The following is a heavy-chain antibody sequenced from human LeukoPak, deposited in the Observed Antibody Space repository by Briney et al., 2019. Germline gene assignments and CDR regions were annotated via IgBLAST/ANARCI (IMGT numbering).Heavy chain of an antibody. CDR3: ARGRPNWFDP. CDR1: GLSCCGYY. Sequence: SETLSFTCAVYGLSCCGYYWVRIPQAPGQGLEWIGEINHSGSTNYNPSLKSRVTISVDTSKNQFSLKLSSVTAADTAVYYCARGRPNWFDPWGQGTLVTVSS. V-gene: IGHV4-34*01. J-gene: IGHJ5*02. CDR2: INHSGST.